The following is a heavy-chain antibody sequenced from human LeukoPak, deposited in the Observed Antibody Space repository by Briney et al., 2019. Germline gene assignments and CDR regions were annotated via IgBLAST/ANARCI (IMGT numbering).Heavy chain of an antibody. CDR3: ARDDFDYNDLVSVIHI. Sequence: SETLSLTCTVSGYSISSGYYWSWIRQPAGKGLEWIGRSYPNGGTNYNPSLKSRVTMSVDTSKNQFSLRLSSVTAADTAVYYCARDDFDYNDLVSVIHIWGQGTMVTVSS. J-gene: IGHJ3*02. D-gene: IGHD3-3*01. CDR2: SYPNGGT. V-gene: IGHV4-61*02. CDR1: GYSISSGYY.